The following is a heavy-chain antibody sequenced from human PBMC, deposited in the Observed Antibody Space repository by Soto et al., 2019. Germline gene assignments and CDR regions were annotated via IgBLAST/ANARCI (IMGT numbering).Heavy chain of an antibody. J-gene: IGHJ4*02. CDR3: ARFIPWYYDFWSGYYTHPDY. CDR1: GYTFTSYG. V-gene: IGHV1-18*01. D-gene: IGHD3-3*01. CDR2: ISAYNGNT. Sequence: ASVKVSCKASGYTFTSYGISWVRQAPGQGLESMGWISAYNGNTNYAQKLQGRVAMTTDTSTSTAYMELRSLRSDDTAVYYCARFIPWYYDFWSGYYTHPDYWGQGTLVTVSS.